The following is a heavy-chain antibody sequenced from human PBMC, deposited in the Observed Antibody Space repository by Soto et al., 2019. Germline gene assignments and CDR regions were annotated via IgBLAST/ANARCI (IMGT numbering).Heavy chain of an antibody. CDR2: INPQTGGT. CDR1: GYTFTGYY. D-gene: IGHD2-2*01. V-gene: IGHV1-2*02. Sequence: QVQLVQSGAEVKTPGASVRVSCKASGYTFTGYYIYWVREAPGQGLEWMGWINPQTGGTSYAQKFQGRVTLSRDTSINTAYLELGRLRFDDAAVYFCARERYQVISDGMDVWGQGTTVTVSS. J-gene: IGHJ6*02. CDR3: ARERYQVISDGMDV.